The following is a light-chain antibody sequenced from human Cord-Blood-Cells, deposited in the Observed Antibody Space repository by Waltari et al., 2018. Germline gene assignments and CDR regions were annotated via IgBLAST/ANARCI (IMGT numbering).Light chain of an antibody. CDR2: EVS. J-gene: IGLJ3*02. CDR3: SSYAGSWV. V-gene: IGLV2-8*01. Sequence: QSALTQPPSASGSPGQSVTISCTGTSSDVGGYNYVSWYQQHPGKAPKLMIYEVSKRPSGGPDRFSGSKSGNTASLTVSGLQAEDEADYYCSSYAGSWVFGGGTKLTVL. CDR1: SSDVGGYNY.